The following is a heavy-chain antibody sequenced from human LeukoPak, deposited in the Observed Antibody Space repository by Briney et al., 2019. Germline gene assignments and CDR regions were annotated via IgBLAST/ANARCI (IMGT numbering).Heavy chain of an antibody. D-gene: IGHD6-19*01. CDR3: ANALGSSGWYYFDY. J-gene: IGHJ4*02. CDR1: GFTFSSYS. V-gene: IGHV3-23*01. Sequence: GGSLRLSCAASGFTFSSYSMNWVRQAPGKGLEWVSVISDSGGNTYYADSVRGRFTISRDNSKNTLSLQMNSLRAEDTAVYYCANALGSSGWYYFDYWGQGTLVTVSS. CDR2: ISDSGGNT.